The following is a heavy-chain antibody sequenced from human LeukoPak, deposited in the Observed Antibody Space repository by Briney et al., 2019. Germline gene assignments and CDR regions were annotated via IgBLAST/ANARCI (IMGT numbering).Heavy chain of an antibody. J-gene: IGHJ4*02. CDR3: ARDRGGSLPAAIDY. Sequence: GGSLRLSCAVSGFTFSGYNVNWVRQAPGKGLEWVPFISSSGTYIYYADSVKGRFTISRDNAKSSLSLQMNSLRAEDTALYYCARDRGGSLPAAIDYWGQGTLVTVSS. D-gene: IGHD2-2*01. CDR1: GFTFSGYN. V-gene: IGHV3-21*01. CDR2: ISSSGTYI.